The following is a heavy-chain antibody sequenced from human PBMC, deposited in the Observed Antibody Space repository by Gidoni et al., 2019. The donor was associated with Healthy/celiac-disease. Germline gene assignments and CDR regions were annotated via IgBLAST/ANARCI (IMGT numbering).Heavy chain of an antibody. D-gene: IGHD3-16*01. V-gene: IGHV1-3*01. J-gene: IGHJ1*01. CDR1: GYTFTSYA. Sequence: QVQLVQSGAEVKKPGASVTVSCKASGYTFTSYAMHWLRQAHGQRLEWMGWINAGKGNTKCSRKFQGGVAVTRDTSASTAYRGLSSLGSEVTGVYYFAMFAGGCGYFQHWGRGPLVTVSS. CDR3: AMFAGGCGYFQH. CDR2: INAGKGNT.